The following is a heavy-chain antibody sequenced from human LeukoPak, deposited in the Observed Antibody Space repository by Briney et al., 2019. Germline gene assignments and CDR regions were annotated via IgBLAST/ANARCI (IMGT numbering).Heavy chain of an antibody. CDR3: ANHAVTSTWLFDL. D-gene: IGHD4-17*01. V-gene: IGHV4-38-2*01. Sequence: SETLSLTCAVAVYSISSGYYWGWIRQPPGKGLEWIGRIYHSGSTYYNPSLKSRVTISADTSKNPFSLKLSSVTAADTGMYYCANHAVTSTWLFDLWGRGTLVTVSS. J-gene: IGHJ2*01. CDR1: VYSISSGYY. CDR2: IYHSGST.